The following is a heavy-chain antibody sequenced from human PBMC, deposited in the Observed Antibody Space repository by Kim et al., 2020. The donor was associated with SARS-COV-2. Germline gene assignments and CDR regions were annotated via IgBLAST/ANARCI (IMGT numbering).Heavy chain of an antibody. CDR3: AKEEGGPLDY. V-gene: IGHV3-33*06. J-gene: IGHJ4*02. Sequence: NKYYADSVKGRFTISRDNSKNTLYLQMNSLRAEDTAVYYCAKEEGGPLDYWGQGTLVTVSS. CDR2: NK. D-gene: IGHD2-15*01.